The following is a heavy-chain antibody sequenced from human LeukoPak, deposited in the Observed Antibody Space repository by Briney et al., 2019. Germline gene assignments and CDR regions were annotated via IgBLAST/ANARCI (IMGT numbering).Heavy chain of an antibody. D-gene: IGHD3-10*01. Sequence: GGSLRLSCAASGFAFNTYALSWVRQAPGKGLEWVSAISGSGAKTYYADSVKGRFTISRDNSKNTLYLQMNSLKAEDTAVYYCARDLRYSFVYWGQGTLVTVSS. V-gene: IGHV3-23*01. CDR2: ISGSGAKT. CDR1: GFAFNTYA. J-gene: IGHJ4*02. CDR3: ARDLRYSFVY.